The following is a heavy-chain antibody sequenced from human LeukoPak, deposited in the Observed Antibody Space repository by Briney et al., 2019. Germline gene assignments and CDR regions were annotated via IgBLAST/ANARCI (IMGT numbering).Heavy chain of an antibody. CDR2: ISYDGSNK. CDR1: GFTFSSYA. CDR3: ARWSLSGQADYYYGMDV. J-gene: IGHJ6*02. V-gene: IGHV3-30-3*01. D-gene: IGHD5-12*01. Sequence: PGGSLRLSCAASGFTFSSYAMHWVRQAPGKGLEWVAVISYDGSNKYYADSVKGRFTISRDNSKNTLYLQMNSLRAEDTAVYYCARWSLSGQADYYYGMDVWGQGTTVTVSS.